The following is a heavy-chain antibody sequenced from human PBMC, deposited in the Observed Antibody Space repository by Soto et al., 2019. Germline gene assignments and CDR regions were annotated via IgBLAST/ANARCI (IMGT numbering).Heavy chain of an antibody. CDR1: GFTFSRYW. D-gene: IGHD3-16*02. CDR3: ARGYYDFLWGSYRFDY. Sequence: EVHLVESGGGLVQPGGSLRLSCAASGFTFSRYWMRWVRQAPGKGLEWVAKIKEDGSEKKNVDSVKGRFPISRDNAENSLYLQMNSLRAGDTAVYYCARGYYDFLWGSYRFDYWGQGALVTVSS. CDR2: IKEDGSEK. V-gene: IGHV3-7*01. J-gene: IGHJ4*02.